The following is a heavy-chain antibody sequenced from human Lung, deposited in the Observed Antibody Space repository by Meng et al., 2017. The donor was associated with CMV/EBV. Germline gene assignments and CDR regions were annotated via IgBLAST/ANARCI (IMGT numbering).Heavy chain of an antibody. CDR2: FIPMFNIS. CDR3: ARGLRYFDWLSPSNYSYGMDV. J-gene: IGHJ6*02. D-gene: IGHD3-9*01. V-gene: IGHV1-69*02. Sequence: SXXVSXXTSGGTFSNYPINWVRQAPGQGLEWMGRFIPMFNISGFAQRFQGRIAITADTSTSTGYMELSSLTSEDTAVYFCARGLRYFDWLSPSNYSYGMDVXGQGXPVTVSS. CDR1: GGTFSNYP.